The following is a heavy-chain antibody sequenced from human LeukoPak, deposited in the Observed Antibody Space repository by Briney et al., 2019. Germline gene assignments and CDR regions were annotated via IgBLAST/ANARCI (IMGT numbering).Heavy chain of an antibody. CDR3: AKDHGADGVGLDI. CDR2: IKQDGSEK. CDR1: GFTFSSYW. D-gene: IGHD5-24*01. Sequence: GGSLRLSCAASGFTFSSYWMSWVRQAPGKGLEWVANIKQDGSEKYYVGSVKGRSTMSRDNAKNSVYLQMNSLRAEDTAVYYCAKDHGADGVGLDIWGQGTMVTVSS. J-gene: IGHJ3*02. V-gene: IGHV3-7*03.